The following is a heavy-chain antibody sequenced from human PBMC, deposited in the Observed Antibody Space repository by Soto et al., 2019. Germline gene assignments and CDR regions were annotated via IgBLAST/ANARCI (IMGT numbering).Heavy chain of an antibody. Sequence: PGESLKISCKGSGYSFTSYWIGWVRQMPGKGLEWMGTIYPGDSDTRYSPSFQGQVTISADKSISTAYLQWSSLKASDTAMYYCARPSPLDAAMVKSYYYYGMDVWGQGTTVTVSS. V-gene: IGHV5-51*01. CDR1: GYSFTSYW. D-gene: IGHD5-18*01. CDR2: IYPGDSDT. J-gene: IGHJ6*02. CDR3: ARPSPLDAAMVKSYYYYGMDV.